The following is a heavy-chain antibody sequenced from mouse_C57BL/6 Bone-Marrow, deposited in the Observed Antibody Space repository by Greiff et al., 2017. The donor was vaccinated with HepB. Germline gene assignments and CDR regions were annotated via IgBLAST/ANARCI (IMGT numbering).Heavy chain of an antibody. CDR3: ARAFITTVAMDY. Sequence: ESGPGMVKPSQSLSLTCTVTGYSITSGYDWHWIRHFPGNKLEWMGYISYSGSTNYNPSLKSRISITHDTSKNHFFLKLNSVTTEDTATYYCARAFITTVAMDYWGQGTSVTVSS. V-gene: IGHV3-1*01. D-gene: IGHD1-1*01. CDR2: ISYSGST. J-gene: IGHJ4*01. CDR1: GYSITSGYD.